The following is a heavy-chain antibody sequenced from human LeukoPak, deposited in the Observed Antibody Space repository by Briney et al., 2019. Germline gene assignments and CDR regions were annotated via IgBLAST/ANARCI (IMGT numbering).Heavy chain of an antibody. CDR3: ARVSAIAAAGYYYYMDV. J-gene: IGHJ6*03. CDR2: IYYSGST. CDR1: GGSISSYY. D-gene: IGHD6-13*01. Sequence: KPSETLSLTCTVSGGSISSYYWNWIRQPPGKGLEWIGYIYYSGSTNYNPSLKSRVTISVDTSKNQFSLKLSSVTAADTAVYYCARVSAIAAAGYYYYMDVWGKGTTVTVSS. V-gene: IGHV4-59*01.